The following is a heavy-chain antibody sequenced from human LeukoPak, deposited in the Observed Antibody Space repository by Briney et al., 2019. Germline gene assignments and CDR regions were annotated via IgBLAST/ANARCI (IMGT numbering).Heavy chain of an antibody. Sequence: PSETLSLTCAVYGGSFSGYYWSWLRQPPGKGLEWIGEINHSGSTNYNPSLKSRVTISVDTSKNQFSLKLSSVTAADTAVYYCARGRGQQLYYYYYYGMDVWGQGTTVTVSS. J-gene: IGHJ6*02. CDR1: GGSFSGYY. D-gene: IGHD6-13*01. CDR2: INHSGST. CDR3: ARGRGQQLYYYYYYGMDV. V-gene: IGHV4-34*01.